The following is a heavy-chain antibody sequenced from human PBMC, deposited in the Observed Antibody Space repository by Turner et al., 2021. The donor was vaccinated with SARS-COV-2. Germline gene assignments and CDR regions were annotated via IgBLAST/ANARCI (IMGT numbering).Heavy chain of an antibody. CDR3: ARLMDTAMDYYGTDV. V-gene: IGHV4-39*01. D-gene: IGHD5-18*01. CDR2: IYYSGSA. CDR1: GGSISSSSYC. J-gene: IGHJ6*02. Sequence: QLQLQESAPGLVTPSDTLSLTCTFSGGSISSSSYCWGWIRQPPGKGLEWIGNIYYSGSAYYNPALKSRVTISVDPSKNQFSLKLTSVTAADTAVYYCARLMDTAMDYYGTDVWGQGTTVTVSS.